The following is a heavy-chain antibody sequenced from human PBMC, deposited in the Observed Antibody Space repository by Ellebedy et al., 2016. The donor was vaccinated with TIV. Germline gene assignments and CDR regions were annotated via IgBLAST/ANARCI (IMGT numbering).Heavy chain of an antibody. J-gene: IGHJ4*02. CDR3: ARDAYSSSWYKYFDY. Sequence: MPSKTLSLTCTVSGGSISSSSYYWGWIRQPPGKGLEWIGSIYYSGSTYYNPSLKSRVTISVDTSKNQFSLKLSSVTAADTAVYYCARDAYSSSWYKYFDYWGQGTLVTVSS. CDR2: IYYSGST. CDR1: GGSISSSSYY. D-gene: IGHD6-13*01. V-gene: IGHV4-39*02.